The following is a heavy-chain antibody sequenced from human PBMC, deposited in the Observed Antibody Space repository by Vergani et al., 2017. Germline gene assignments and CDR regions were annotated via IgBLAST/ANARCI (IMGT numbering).Heavy chain of an antibody. CDR2: IYSTGST. CDR3: ARHSGFSSAWSGDWFDP. Sequence: QVQLEESGPGLVKPSETLSLTCTVSGGSFNTYYWSWIRQSPGKGLEWIGYIYSTGSTNYNPSLNSRVTMSVDTSKNQFSLKLRSVTAADTAVYYCARHSGFSSAWSGDWFDPWGQGTLVTVSS. CDR1: GGSFNTYY. J-gene: IGHJ5*02. D-gene: IGHD6-19*01. V-gene: IGHV4-59*13.